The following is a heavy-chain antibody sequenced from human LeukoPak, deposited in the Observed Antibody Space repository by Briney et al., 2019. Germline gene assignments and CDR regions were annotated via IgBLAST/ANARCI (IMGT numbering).Heavy chain of an antibody. J-gene: IGHJ6*03. V-gene: IGHV4-38-2*02. CDR1: RYSISSGYY. Sequence: PSETLSLTCSVSRYSISSGYYWAWIRQPPGKGLEWIGSIYHSGSAYYNAPLKSRVTISVDTSKNQFSLELPSVTAADTAVYYCARGIFEMVSLGYYQYYMDVWGKGTTLTVSS. D-gene: IGHD3-3*01. CDR2: IYHSGSA. CDR3: ARGIFEMVSLGYYQYYMDV.